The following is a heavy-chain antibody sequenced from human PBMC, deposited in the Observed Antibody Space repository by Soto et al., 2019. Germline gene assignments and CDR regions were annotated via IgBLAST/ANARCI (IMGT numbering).Heavy chain of an antibody. CDR1: GDSVTSGNYY. CDR3: PMIPVDTYMIYLFDP. Sequence: SETLSLTCTVSGDSVTSGNYYRSWIPQPPGKGLEWIGHIYYSGSTNYSPSLKSRVTISLDTPNNQFSLKVTSVTAADTAVYYCPMIPVDTYMIYLFDPWGQGTLVTVSS. D-gene: IGHD3-16*01. V-gene: IGHV4-61*01. CDR2: IYYSGST. J-gene: IGHJ5*01.